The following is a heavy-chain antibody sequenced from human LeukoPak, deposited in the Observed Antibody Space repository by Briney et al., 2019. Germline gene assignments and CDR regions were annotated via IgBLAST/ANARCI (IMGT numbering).Heavy chain of an antibody. Sequence: SVKVSCKASGGTFSSYAISWVRQAPGQGLEWMGRIIPILGIANYAQKFQGRVTITADKSTSTAYMELSSLRSEDTAVYYCARESPEYLRDVSGIAARAGAFDIWGQGTMVTVSS. J-gene: IGHJ3*02. CDR1: GGTFSSYA. CDR2: IIPILGIA. CDR3: ARESPEYLRDVSGIAARAGAFDI. V-gene: IGHV1-69*04. D-gene: IGHD6-6*01.